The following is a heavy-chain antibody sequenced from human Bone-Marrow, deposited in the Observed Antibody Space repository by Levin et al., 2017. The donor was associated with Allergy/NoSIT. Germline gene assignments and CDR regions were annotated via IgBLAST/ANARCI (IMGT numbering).Heavy chain of an antibody. Sequence: SETLSLTCTVSGGSISSYYWSWIRQPPGKGLEWIGYIYYSGSTNYNPSLKSRVTISVDTSKNQFSLKLSSVTAADTAVYYCARVPNFRGYSGYDTYYYYYMDVWGKGTTVTVSS. CDR3: ARVPNFRGYSGYDTYYYYYMDV. V-gene: IGHV4-59*01. CDR2: IYYSGST. CDR1: GGSISSYY. J-gene: IGHJ6*03. D-gene: IGHD5-12*01.